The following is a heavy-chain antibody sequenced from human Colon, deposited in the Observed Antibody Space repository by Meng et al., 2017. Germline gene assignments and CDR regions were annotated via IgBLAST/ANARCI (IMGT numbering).Heavy chain of an antibody. J-gene: IGHJ5*02. CDR2: FYFSGNT. Sequence: GQLQEPGPGLAKPSPTLSLTCTVSGGPISSGDYYWSWSRQHPGKGLEWIGYFYFSGNTYYNPSLKSRVSISVDTSKNRFSLNLSSVTAADTAVYYCARYFYDSRGVTWFDPWGQGTLVTVSS. D-gene: IGHD3-22*01. CDR1: GGPISSGDYY. V-gene: IGHV4-31*03. CDR3: ARYFYDSRGVTWFDP.